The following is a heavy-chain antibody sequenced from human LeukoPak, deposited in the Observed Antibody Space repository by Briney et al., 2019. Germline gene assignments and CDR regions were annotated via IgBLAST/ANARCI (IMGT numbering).Heavy chain of an antibody. V-gene: IGHV3-30*02. D-gene: IGHD6-19*01. CDR2: IRYDGSNK. Sequence: GGSLRLSCAASGFTFSSYGMHWVRQAPGKGLEWVAFIRYDGSNKYYADSVKGRFTISRDNSKNTLYLQMNSLRAEDTAVYYCARDGSSGWYGGPDYWGQGTLVTVSS. CDR1: GFTFSSYG. J-gene: IGHJ4*02. CDR3: ARDGSSGWYGGPDY.